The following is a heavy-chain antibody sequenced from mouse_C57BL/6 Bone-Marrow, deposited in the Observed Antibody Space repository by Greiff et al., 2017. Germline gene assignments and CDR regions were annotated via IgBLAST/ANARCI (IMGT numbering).Heavy chain of an antibody. CDR2: IYPGNSDT. V-gene: IGHV1-5*01. CDR1: GYTFTSYW. Sequence: EVQLQQSGTELARPGASVKMSCKTSGYTFTSYWMHWVKQRPGQGLEWIGAIYPGNSDTSYNQKFKGKAKLTAVTSASTAYMELSSLTNEDSAVYYGTSRRLSPGFAYWGQGTLVTVSA. D-gene: IGHD3-2*02. CDR3: TSRRLSPGFAY. J-gene: IGHJ3*01.